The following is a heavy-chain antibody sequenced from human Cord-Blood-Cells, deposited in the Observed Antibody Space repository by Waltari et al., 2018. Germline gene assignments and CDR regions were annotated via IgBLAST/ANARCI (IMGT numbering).Heavy chain of an antibody. D-gene: IGHD6-13*01. Sequence: QVQRVQVGAEVKKPGASVTVSCKASGYTSTGYYMPWVRQAPGQELEWMGWINPNSGDTNYAQKFQGRVTMTRDTSISTAYMELSRLRSDDTAVYYCARLYSSSWYAFDIWGQGTMVTVSS. CDR3: ARLYSSSWYAFDI. CDR2: INPNSGDT. CDR1: GYTSTGYY. V-gene: IGHV1-2*02. J-gene: IGHJ3*02.